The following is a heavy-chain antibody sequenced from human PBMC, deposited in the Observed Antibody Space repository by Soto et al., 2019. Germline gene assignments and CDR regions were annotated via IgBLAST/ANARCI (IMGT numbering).Heavy chain of an antibody. J-gene: IGHJ6*02. CDR2: IGGSGGYT. CDR1: GFTFSSYA. Sequence: GGSLILSCAASGFTFSSYAMSWVRQAPGKGLEWVSGIGGSGGYTYNADSVKGRFTISRDNSKNTLYLQMNSLRAEDTAIYYCAKNGPSDQPGQKIVVGGYGVDVWGQGTTVTVSS. V-gene: IGHV3-23*01. CDR3: AKNGPSDQPGQKIVVGGYGVDV. D-gene: IGHD2-2*01.